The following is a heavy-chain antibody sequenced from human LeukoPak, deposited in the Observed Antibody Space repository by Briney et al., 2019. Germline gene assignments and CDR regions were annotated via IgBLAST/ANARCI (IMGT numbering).Heavy chain of an antibody. J-gene: IGHJ6*02. V-gene: IGHV3-11*01. D-gene: IGHD5-24*01. CDR2: ISTSGTTI. CDR3: ARATEFATGMDV. CDR1: GFTFSDYY. Sequence: GGSLRLSCAASGFTFSDYYMSWIRQAPGKGLEWVSYISTSGTTIYYADSVKGRFTISRDNAKNSLYLQMNSLRAEDTAVYYCARATEFATGMDVWGQGTTVTVSS.